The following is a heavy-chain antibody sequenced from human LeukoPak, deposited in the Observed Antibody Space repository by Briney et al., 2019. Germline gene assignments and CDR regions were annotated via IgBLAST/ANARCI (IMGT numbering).Heavy chain of an antibody. D-gene: IGHD2-15*01. J-gene: IGHJ4*02. V-gene: IGHV1-69*04. CDR1: GGTFSSYA. Sequence: SVKVSCKASGGTFSSYAISWVRQAPGQGLEWMGRIIPILGIANHAQKFQGRVTITADKSTSTAYMELSSLRSEDTAVYYCARDAPLSCSGGSCYSDDTDYWGQGTLVTVSS. CDR2: IIPILGIA. CDR3: ARDAPLSCSGGSCYSDDTDY.